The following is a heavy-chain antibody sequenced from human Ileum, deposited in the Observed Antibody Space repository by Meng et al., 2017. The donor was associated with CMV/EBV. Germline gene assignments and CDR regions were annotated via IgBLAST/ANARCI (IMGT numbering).Heavy chain of an antibody. D-gene: IGHD2-2*01. V-gene: IGHV4-39*07. CDR3: ACGTSLNWFDP. Sequence: CAVSGGAVRRANYYWGWIRQPPGKGLEWIGTVYYSGNTYYNPSLKSRLTVSVDTSKNQFSLNLSSVTAADTAVYYCACGTSLNWFDPWGQGTLVTVSS. J-gene: IGHJ5*02. CDR2: VYYSGNT. CDR1: GGAVRRANYY.